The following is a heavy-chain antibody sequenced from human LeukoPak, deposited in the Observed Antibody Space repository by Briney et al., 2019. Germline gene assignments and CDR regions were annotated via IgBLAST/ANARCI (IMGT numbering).Heavy chain of an antibody. CDR3: TRGGDRRGFDY. Sequence: SETLSLTCTVSGGSISNGGYYWSWIRQRPGKGLEWFGYIYDSGTIYYSPALQSRVTSSVDTSDNKFFLKLRALTAADTAVYYWTRGGDRRGFDYWGQGTLVTVS. D-gene: IGHD1-14*01. CDR1: GGSISNGGYY. V-gene: IGHV4-31*03. J-gene: IGHJ4*02. CDR2: IYDSGTI.